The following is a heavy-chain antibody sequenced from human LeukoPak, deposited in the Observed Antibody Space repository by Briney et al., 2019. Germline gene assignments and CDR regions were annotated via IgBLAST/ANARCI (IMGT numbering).Heavy chain of an antibody. D-gene: IGHD1-26*01. CDR1: GFTFSSRDW. Sequence: PGGSLRLSCVASGFTFSSRDWMTWVRQAPGKGLEWVAVISYDGSNKYYADSVKGRFTISRDNSKNTLYLQMNSLRAEDTAVYYCAKLVGATTAYAFDIWGQGTMVTVSS. CDR3: AKLVGATTAYAFDI. V-gene: IGHV3-30*18. J-gene: IGHJ3*02. CDR2: ISYDGSNK.